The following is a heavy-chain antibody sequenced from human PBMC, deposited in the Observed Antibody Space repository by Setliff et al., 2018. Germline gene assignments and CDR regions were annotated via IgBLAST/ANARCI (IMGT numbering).Heavy chain of an antibody. CDR1: GYTFAGYY. D-gene: IGHD3-10*01. CDR2: INPNSGGA. J-gene: IGHJ4*02. CDR3: ATARRGYQYGSGSLFDD. Sequence: ASVKVSCKASGYTFAGYYMHWVRQAPGQGLEWMGWINPNSGGANYAQKFQGRVTMTRDTSISTGYMELSRLRSDDTAVYYCATARRGYQYGSGSLFDDWGQGTQVTVSS. V-gene: IGHV1-2*02.